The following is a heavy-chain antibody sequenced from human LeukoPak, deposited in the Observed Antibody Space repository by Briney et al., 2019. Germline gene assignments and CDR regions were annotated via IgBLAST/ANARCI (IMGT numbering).Heavy chain of an antibody. D-gene: IGHD5-18*01. V-gene: IGHV4-59*01. CDR2: IYYSGST. J-gene: IGHJ4*02. CDR3: ARVGSYGQYCFDY. CDR1: GGSISSYY. Sequence: PSETLSLTCTVSGGSISSYYWSWIRQPPGKGLEWIGYIYYSGSTNYNPSLKSRVTISVDTSKNQFSLKLSSVTAADTAVYYCARVGSYGQYCFDYWGQGTLVPVSS.